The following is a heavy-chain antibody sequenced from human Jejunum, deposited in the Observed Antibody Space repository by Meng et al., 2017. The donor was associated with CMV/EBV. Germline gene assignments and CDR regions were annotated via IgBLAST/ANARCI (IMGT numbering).Heavy chain of an antibody. D-gene: IGHD3-10*01. CDR3: ASLRGSWFIHY. V-gene: IGHV4-59*01. CDR2: RQHNGNT. CDR1: GVTFSTYW. J-gene: IGHJ4*02. Sequence: CAASGVTFSTYWMTWIRQPPGRGLEWIGYRQHNGNTNYSPSLKSRATISLDTSKNQFSLRLSSVTAADTAKYYCASLRGSWFIHYWGQGALVTVSS.